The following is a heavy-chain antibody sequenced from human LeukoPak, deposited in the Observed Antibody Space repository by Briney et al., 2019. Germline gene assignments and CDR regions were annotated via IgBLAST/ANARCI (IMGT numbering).Heavy chain of an antibody. CDR3: SRESGPFCPFGY. Sequence: SGTLSLTCGVSGGSISGTNWWSRVRQPPGQGLEWIGEISLAGQINFNPSLNGRGTMSLDKSSNKLYLHLTSVTAADTATYFCSRESGPFCPFGYWGQGTLVIVSS. J-gene: IGHJ4*02. CDR1: GGSISGTNW. CDR2: ISLAGQI. D-gene: IGHD1-26*01. V-gene: IGHV4-4*02.